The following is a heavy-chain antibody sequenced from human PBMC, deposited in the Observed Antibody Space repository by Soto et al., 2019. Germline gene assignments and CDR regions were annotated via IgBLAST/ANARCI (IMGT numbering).Heavy chain of an antibody. V-gene: IGHV1-69*12. J-gene: IGHJ6*02. CDR1: GGTFSRYG. CDR3: ARARNDNYYYGMDV. Sequence: QVQLVQSGAEVKKPGSPVKVSCKASGGTFSRYGISWVRQAPGQGLEWMGGIIPIFGTANYAQKIQGRVTITADESPSTAYMELSSLRSEDTAVYYCARARNDNYYYGMDVWGQGTTVTVSS. D-gene: IGHD3-22*01. CDR2: IIPIFGTA.